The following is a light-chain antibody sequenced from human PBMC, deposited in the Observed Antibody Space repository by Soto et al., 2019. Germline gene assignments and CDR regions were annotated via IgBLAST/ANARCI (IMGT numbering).Light chain of an antibody. V-gene: IGLV2-14*01. Sequence: QSALTQPASVSGSPGQSITISCTGSSSDIGGYKYVSWYQQHPGKAPKLIIYEVSSRPSGVSNRFSGSKSGNTASLTISGLQSEDEADYYCCSYAGRFTYVFGTGTKLTVL. CDR2: EVS. CDR3: CSYAGRFTYV. CDR1: SSDIGGYKY. J-gene: IGLJ1*01.